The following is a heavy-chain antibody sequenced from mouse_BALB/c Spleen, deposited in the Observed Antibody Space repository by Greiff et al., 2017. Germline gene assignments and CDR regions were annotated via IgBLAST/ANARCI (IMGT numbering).Heavy chain of an antibody. CDR2: ISNGGGST. CDR3: ARNYYGSSYAMDY. J-gene: IGHJ4*01. Sequence: EVQLVESGGDLVKPGGSLKLSCAASGFTFSSYTMSWVRQTPEKRLEWVAYISNGGGSTYYPDTVKGRFTISRDNAKNTLYLQMSSLKSEDTAMYYCARNYYGSSYAMDYWGQGTSVTVSA. D-gene: IGHD1-1*01. CDR1: GFTFSSYT. V-gene: IGHV5-12-2*01.